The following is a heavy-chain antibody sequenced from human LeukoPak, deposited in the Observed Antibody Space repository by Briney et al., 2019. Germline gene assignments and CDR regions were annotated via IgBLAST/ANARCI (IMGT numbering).Heavy chain of an antibody. CDR2: INWNGGST. J-gene: IGHJ3*02. Sequence: PGGSLRLSCAASGXTFDNYGMSWVRQAPGKGLEWVSGINWNGGSTGYADSVKGRFTISRDNAENSLYLQMNSLRAEDTALYYCARIDTYYYDSSGYYSAFDIWGQGTIVTVSS. CDR1: GXTFDNYG. CDR3: ARIDTYYYDSSGYYSAFDI. D-gene: IGHD3-22*01. V-gene: IGHV3-20*04.